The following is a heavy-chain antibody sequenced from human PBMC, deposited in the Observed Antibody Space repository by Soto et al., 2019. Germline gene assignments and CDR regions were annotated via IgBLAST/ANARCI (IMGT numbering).Heavy chain of an antibody. CDR2: ISAYNGNT. V-gene: IGHV1-18*04. D-gene: IGHD5-18*01. Sequence: ASVKVSCKASGYTFTSYGISWVRQAPGQGLEWMGWISAYNGNTNYAQKLQGRVTMTTDTSTSTAYMELRSLRSDDTAVYYCARDVDTAMDSYYYYGMYVWGQRTTVTVS. J-gene: IGHJ6*02. CDR1: GYTFTSYG. CDR3: ARDVDTAMDSYYYYGMYV.